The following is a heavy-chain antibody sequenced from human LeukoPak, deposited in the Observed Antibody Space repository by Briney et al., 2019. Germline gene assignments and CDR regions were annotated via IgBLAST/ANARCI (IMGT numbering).Heavy chain of an antibody. CDR1: GFTFSDYQ. D-gene: IGHD5-12*01. CDR2: IRSSGSDT. CDR3: ARRGANSGHTFDY. J-gene: IGHJ4*02. V-gene: IGHV3-11*01. Sequence: TGGSLRLSCAASGFTFSDYQMSWIRQAPGKGLEGVSYIRSSGSDTYYADSVKGRFTISRDNTKNALYLQMNSLRADDTAVYYCARRGANSGHTFDYWGQGTLVSVSS.